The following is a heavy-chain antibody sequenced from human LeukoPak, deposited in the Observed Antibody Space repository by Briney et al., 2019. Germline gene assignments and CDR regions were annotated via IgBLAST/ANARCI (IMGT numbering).Heavy chain of an antibody. J-gene: IGHJ6*03. CDR3: ARRVVVAATSKSYYYYYYMDV. Sequence: HGESLKISCKGSGYSFTSYWIGWVRQMPGKGLEWMGIIYPGDSDTRYGPSFQGQVTISVDKSISTAYLQWSSLKASGTAIYYCARRVVVAATSKSYYYYYYMDVWGKGTTVTVSS. CDR1: GYSFTSYW. D-gene: IGHD2-15*01. V-gene: IGHV5-51*01. CDR2: IYPGDSDT.